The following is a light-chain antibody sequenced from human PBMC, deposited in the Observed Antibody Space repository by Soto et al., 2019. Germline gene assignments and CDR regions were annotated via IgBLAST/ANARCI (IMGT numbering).Light chain of an antibody. CDR3: QQANRFPPT. CDR1: QRIASW. J-gene: IGKJ4*01. CDR2: AAS. V-gene: IGKV1-12*01. Sequence: DIQMTQSPSSVSASVGDRVTITCRASQRIASWLAWYQQRPGKAPKLLIYAASSLQSGVPSRFSGSGSGTDFTLTINSLQPEDFETYYCQQANRFPPTLGGRTQVDIK.